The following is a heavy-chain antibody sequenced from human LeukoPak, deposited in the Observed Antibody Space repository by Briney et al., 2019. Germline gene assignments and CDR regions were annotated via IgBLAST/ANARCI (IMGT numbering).Heavy chain of an antibody. CDR3: AAGSGWLIDY. CDR2: IQQDGGQK. V-gene: IGHV3-7*01. J-gene: IGHJ4*02. Sequence: PGGSLRLSCAASGFTFDDYGMNWVRQAPGKGLEWVANIQQDGGQKYYVDSVKGRFTISRDNAKNSLYLQINSLRAEDTAVYYCAAGSGWLIDYWGQGTLVTVSS. D-gene: IGHD6-19*01. CDR1: GFTFDDYG.